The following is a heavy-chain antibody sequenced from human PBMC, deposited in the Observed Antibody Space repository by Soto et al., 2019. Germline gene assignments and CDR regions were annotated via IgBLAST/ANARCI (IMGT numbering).Heavy chain of an antibody. D-gene: IGHD2-8*01. CDR1: GYSFTDYH. V-gene: IGHV1-2*04. Sequence: QVQLVQSGAEVKKPGASVKVSCKASGYSFTDYHIHWVRQAPGQGLEWLGRINPKSGGTSTAQKFQGWITITTDTSIRTASMELTRLTSDDTAIYYCARGDSTDCSNGVCSFFYNHDMDVWGQGTTVTVSS. J-gene: IGHJ6*02. CDR2: INPKSGGT. CDR3: ARGDSTDCSNGVCSFFYNHDMDV.